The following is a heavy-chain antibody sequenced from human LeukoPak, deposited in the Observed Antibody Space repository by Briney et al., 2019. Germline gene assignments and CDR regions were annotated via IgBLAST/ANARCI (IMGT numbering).Heavy chain of an antibody. CDR1: GASVITSY. CDR3: AREDTRTWFGADS. CDR2: IYDSETT. V-gene: IGHV4-4*07. J-gene: IGHJ4*02. D-gene: IGHD3-10*01. Sequence: SEILSLTCTVSGASVITSYWSWIRQPAGMGLQWIGRIYDSETTNYNPSLKGRASISVDKAKNQFSLTLKSVTAADTAIYYCAREDTRTWFGADSWGQGTLDTVSS.